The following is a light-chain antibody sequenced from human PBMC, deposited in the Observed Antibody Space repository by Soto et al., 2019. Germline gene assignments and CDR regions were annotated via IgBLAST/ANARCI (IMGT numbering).Light chain of an antibody. Sequence: QSALTQPRSLSGSPGQSVTISCTGASSDLGDSNFVSWYQQHPGEVPKLLIYDVNKRPSGVPDRFSGSKSGNTASLTISGLQAEDEADYYRCSYTGNWVFGVGTKLTVL. CDR1: SSDLGDSNF. CDR3: CSYTGNWV. V-gene: IGLV2-11*01. CDR2: DVN. J-gene: IGLJ3*02.